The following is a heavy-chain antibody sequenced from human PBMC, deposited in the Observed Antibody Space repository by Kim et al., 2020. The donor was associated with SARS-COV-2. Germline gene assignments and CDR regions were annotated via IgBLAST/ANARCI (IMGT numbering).Heavy chain of an antibody. CDR2: ISSSGSTI. D-gene: IGHD3-10*01. CDR3: ARAWIDTHYYGSGSYSGDWFDP. J-gene: IGHJ5*02. V-gene: IGHV3-11*01. Sequence: GGSLRLSCAASGFTFSDYYMSWIRQAPGKGLEWVSYISSSGSTIYYADSVKGRFTISRDNAKNSLYLQMNSLRAEDTAVYYCARAWIDTHYYGSGSYSGDWFDPWGQGTLVTVSS. CDR1: GFTFSDYY.